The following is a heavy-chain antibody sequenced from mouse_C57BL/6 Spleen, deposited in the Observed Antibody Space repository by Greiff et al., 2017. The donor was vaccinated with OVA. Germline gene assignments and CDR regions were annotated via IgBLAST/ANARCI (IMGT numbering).Heavy chain of an antibody. V-gene: IGHV1-80*01. J-gene: IGHJ3*01. Sequence: QVQLQQSGAELVKPGASVKISCKASGYAFSSYWMNWVKQRPGTGLEWIGQIYPGDGDTNYNGKFKGKATLTADKSSSTAYMQLSSLTSEDSAVYFCARSDYDYDGGFAYWGQGTLVTVSA. D-gene: IGHD2-4*01. CDR3: ARSDYDYDGGFAY. CDR2: IYPGDGDT. CDR1: GYAFSSYW.